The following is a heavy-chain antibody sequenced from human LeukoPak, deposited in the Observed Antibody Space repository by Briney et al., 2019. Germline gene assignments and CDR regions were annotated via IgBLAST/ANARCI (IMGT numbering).Heavy chain of an antibody. J-gene: IGHJ4*02. CDR1: GFTFSSYA. CDR3: AKWGCSGGSCYPFDY. D-gene: IGHD2-15*01. CDR2: FSGSGGST. Sequence: PGGSLRLSCAASGFTFSSYAMSWVRQAPGKGLECISGFSGSGGSTYYADSVKGRFTISRDNSKNTLYLQMNSLRAGDTAVYYCAKWGCSGGSCYPFDYWGQGTLVTVSS. V-gene: IGHV3-23*01.